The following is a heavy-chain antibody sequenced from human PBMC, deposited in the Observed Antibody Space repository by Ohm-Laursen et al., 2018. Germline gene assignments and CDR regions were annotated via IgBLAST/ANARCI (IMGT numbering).Heavy chain of an antibody. CDR1: GGTFSTYA. V-gene: IGHV1-69*04. Sequence: GASVKVSCKASGGTFSTYAISWVRQAPGQGLEWMGRIIPTLGKANYAQKFQGRVTITADKSTSTAYMELSSLRSEDTAVYYCARGWGIATSDDMDVWGQGTTVTVSS. D-gene: IGHD6-13*01. CDR3: ARGWGIATSDDMDV. CDR2: IIPTLGKA. J-gene: IGHJ6*02.